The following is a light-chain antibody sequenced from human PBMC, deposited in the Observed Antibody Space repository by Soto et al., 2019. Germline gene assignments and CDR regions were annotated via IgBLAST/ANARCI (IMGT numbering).Light chain of an antibody. J-gene: IGKJ4*01. CDR1: QGIGDT. CDR3: QHYVTWPLT. V-gene: IGKV3-15*01. CDR2: DTS. Sequence: EIVLTQSPATLSVSPGERATLSCRASQGIGDTLAWYQQKPGQTPRLLIYDTSIRATGVPARFSGSRSGAEFTLTISSLQSEDFAVYYCQHYVTWPLTFGGGTKV.